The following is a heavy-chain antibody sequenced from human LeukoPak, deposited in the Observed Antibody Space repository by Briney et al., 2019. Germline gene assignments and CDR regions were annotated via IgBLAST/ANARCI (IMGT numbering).Heavy chain of an antibody. V-gene: IGHV3-74*01. Sequence: GGSLRLSCAASGFTFSSYWMHWVRQPPGKGLVWVSRITTDGSTTNYADSVKGRFTISRDNAKNTLYLQMNSLRAEDTAVYYCVRGRGSGSYYDYWGQGTLVTVSS. D-gene: IGHD3-10*01. CDR2: ITTDGSTT. CDR1: GFTFSSYW. CDR3: VRGRGSGSYYDY. J-gene: IGHJ4*02.